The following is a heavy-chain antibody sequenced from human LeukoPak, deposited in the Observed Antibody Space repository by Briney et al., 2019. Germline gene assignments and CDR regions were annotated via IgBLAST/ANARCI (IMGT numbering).Heavy chain of an antibody. CDR1: GFTFSSYG. CDR3: AKADFRAAVAGTYFQH. Sequence: GGSLRLSCAASGFTFSSYGMSWVRQAPGKGLEWVSAISGSGGSTYYADSVKGRFTISRDNSKNTLYLQMNSLRAEDTAVYYCAKADFRAAVAGTYFQHWGQGTLVTVSS. D-gene: IGHD6-19*01. J-gene: IGHJ1*01. V-gene: IGHV3-23*01. CDR2: ISGSGGST.